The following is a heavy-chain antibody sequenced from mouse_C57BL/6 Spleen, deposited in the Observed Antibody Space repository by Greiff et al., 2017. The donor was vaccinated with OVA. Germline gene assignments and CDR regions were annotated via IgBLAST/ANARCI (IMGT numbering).Heavy chain of an antibody. CDR1: GYTFTSYW. D-gene: IGHD2-14*01. CDR3: ARGGGTAGFDY. J-gene: IGHJ2*01. V-gene: IGHV1-61*01. Sequence: VQLQQPGAELVRPGSSVKLSCKASGYTFTSYWMDWVKQRPGQGLEWIGNIYPSDSETHYNQKFKDKATLTVDKSSSTAYMQLSSLTSEDSAVYYCARGGGTAGFDYWGQGTTLTVSS. CDR2: IYPSDSET.